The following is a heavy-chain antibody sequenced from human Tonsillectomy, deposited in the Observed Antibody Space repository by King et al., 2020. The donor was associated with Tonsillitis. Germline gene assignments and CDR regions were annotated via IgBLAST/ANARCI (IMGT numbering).Heavy chain of an antibody. Sequence: VQLVESGTEVKNPGASVKVSCRTSGYSFIDYYVHWVRQATGQGLEWMGWINPTGGGTNYAQKFQGRVTMTGETSINTAYMELSRLRSDDTAVYYCARADCRCSICPLFNYCGQGTLVTVSS. V-gene: IGHV1-2*02. CDR2: INPTGGGT. D-gene: IGHD2-15*01. J-gene: IGHJ4*02. CDR1: GYSFIDYY. CDR3: ARADCRCSICPLFNY.